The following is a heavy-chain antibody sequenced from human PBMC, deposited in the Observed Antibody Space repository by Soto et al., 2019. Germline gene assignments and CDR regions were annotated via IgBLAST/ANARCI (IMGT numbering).Heavy chain of an antibody. CDR3: ASTIQYGSGSYVFDY. CDR1: GYSFTSYW. V-gene: IGHV5-51*01. Sequence: GESLKISCKGSGYSFTSYWIGWVRQMPGKGLEWMGIIYPGDSDTRYSPSFQGQVTISADKSISTAYLQWSSLKASDTAMYYCASTIQYGSGSYVFDYWGQGTLVTVSS. D-gene: IGHD3-10*01. CDR2: IYPGDSDT. J-gene: IGHJ4*02.